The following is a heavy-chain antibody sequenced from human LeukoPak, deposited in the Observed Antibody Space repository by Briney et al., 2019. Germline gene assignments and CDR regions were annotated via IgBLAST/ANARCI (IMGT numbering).Heavy chain of an antibody. CDR2: ISYDGSNK. J-gene: IGHJ4*02. D-gene: IGHD4-17*01. Sequence: GGSLRLSCAASGFTFSSYGMHWVRQAPGKGLEWVAVISYDGSNKYYADSVKGRFTISRDNSKNTLYLQMNSLRAEDTAVYYCAKDLGSTVTTGYWGQGTLVTVSS. V-gene: IGHV3-30*18. CDR1: GFTFSSYG. CDR3: AKDLGSTVTTGY.